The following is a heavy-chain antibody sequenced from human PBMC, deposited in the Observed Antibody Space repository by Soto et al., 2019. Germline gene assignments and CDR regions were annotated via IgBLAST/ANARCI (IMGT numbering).Heavy chain of an antibody. CDR2: IIPIFGTA. CDR1: GGTFSRYA. D-gene: IGHD3-22*01. J-gene: IGHJ5*02. V-gene: IGHV1-69*12. CDR3: GTSYYDISGYYGYNWFDP. Sequence: QVQLVQSGAEVKKPGSSVKVSCKASGGTFSRYAISWVRQAPGHGLAWMWGIIPIFGTANYAQKFQGRVTITADESTSTAYMELSSLRAEDTAVYYCGTSYYDISGYYGYNWFDPWGQGTLVTVS.